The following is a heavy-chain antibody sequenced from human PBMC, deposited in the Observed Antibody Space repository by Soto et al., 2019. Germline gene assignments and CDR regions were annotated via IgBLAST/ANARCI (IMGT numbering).Heavy chain of an antibody. D-gene: IGHD6-13*01. CDR1: GFTFSSYG. CDR3: ARGYSSSWFTGGMDV. CDR2: IWYDGSNK. V-gene: IGHV3-33*01. J-gene: IGHJ6*02. Sequence: SLRLSCAASGFTFSSYGMHWVRQAPGKGLEWVAVIWYDGSNKYYADSVKGRFTISRDNSKNTLYLQMNSLRAEDTAVYYCARGYSSSWFTGGMDVWGQGTTVTVSS.